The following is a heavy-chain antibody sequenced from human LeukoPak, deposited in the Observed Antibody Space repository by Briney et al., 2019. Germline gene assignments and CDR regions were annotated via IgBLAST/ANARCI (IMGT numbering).Heavy chain of an antibody. CDR1: GFTFSSYA. CDR3: ARAPGLRYSCDY. CDR2: ISYDGSNK. Sequence: SGGSLRLSCAVSGFTFSSYAMHWVRQAPGKGLEWVAVISYDGSNKYYADPVKGRFTISRDNSKNTLYLQMNSLRAEDTAVYYCARAPGLRYSCDYWGQGTLVTVSS. J-gene: IGHJ4*02. D-gene: IGHD1-1*01. V-gene: IGHV3-30*04.